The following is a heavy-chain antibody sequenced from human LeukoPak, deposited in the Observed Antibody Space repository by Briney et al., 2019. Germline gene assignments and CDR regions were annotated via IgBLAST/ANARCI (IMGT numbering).Heavy chain of an antibody. CDR3: ARGPGYSSGWCNY. D-gene: IGHD6-19*01. V-gene: IGHV4-34*01. CDR1: GGSFSGYY. Sequence: SETLSLTCAVYGGSFSGYYWSWTRQPPGKGLEWIGEINHSGSTNYNPSLKSRVTISVDTSKNQFSLKLSSVTAADTAVYYCARGPGYSSGWCNYWGQGTLVTVSS. J-gene: IGHJ4*02. CDR2: INHSGST.